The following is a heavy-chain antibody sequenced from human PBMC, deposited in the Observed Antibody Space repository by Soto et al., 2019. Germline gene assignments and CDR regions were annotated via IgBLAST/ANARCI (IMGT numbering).Heavy chain of an antibody. CDR1: GGSFSGYY. Sequence: QVQLQQWGAGLLKPSETLSLTCAVYGGSFSGYYWSWIRQPPGKGLEWIGEINHSGSTNYNPSLKSRVTISVDTSKNQFSLKLSSVTAADTAVYYCARGLWFGEFPTAPIDYWGQGTLVTVSS. V-gene: IGHV4-34*01. J-gene: IGHJ4*02. CDR2: INHSGST. CDR3: ARGLWFGEFPTAPIDY. D-gene: IGHD3-10*01.